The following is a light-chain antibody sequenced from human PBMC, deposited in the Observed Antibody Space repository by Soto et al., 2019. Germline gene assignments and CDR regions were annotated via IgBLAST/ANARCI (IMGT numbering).Light chain of an antibody. CDR2: DTS. CDR3: QQADSFPQT. CDR1: QSVSNNY. J-gene: IGKJ1*01. V-gene: IGKV3-20*01. Sequence: EIVLTQSPGTLSLSPGERATLSCRASQSVSNNYLAWYQQKPGQTPRLLIYDTSIRATGVPARFSGSGSGTDFTLTISSLQPEDFATYYCQQADSFPQTFGQGTKVDIK.